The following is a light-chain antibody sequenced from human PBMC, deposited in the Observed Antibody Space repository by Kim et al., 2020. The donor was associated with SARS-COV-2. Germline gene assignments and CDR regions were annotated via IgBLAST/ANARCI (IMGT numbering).Light chain of an antibody. V-gene: IGLV3-1*01. CDR1: KLGITY. Sequence: SSELTQPPSVSVSPGQTAIITCSGNKLGITYVCWFQQRPGQSPVALIYQDNRRPAGIPERFSASNSGNTATLTISGTQPLDEADYYCQAWDRSTAVFGGGTQLTVL. J-gene: IGLJ3*02. CDR2: QDN. CDR3: QAWDRSTAV.